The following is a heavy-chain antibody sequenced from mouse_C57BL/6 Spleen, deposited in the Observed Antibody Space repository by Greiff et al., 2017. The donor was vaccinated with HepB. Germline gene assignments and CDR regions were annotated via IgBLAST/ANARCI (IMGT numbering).Heavy chain of an antibody. CDR3: ARRGYYGSSYGDWYFDV. CDR1: GFSLTSYA. D-gene: IGHD1-1*01. CDR2: IWTGGGT. Sequence: VHLVESGPGLVAPSQSLSITCTVSGFSLTSYAISWVRQPPGKGLEWLGVIWTGGGTNYNSALKSRLSISKDNSKSQVFLKMNSLQTDDTARYYCARRGYYGSSYGDWYFDVWGTGTTVTVSS. V-gene: IGHV2-9-1*01. J-gene: IGHJ1*03.